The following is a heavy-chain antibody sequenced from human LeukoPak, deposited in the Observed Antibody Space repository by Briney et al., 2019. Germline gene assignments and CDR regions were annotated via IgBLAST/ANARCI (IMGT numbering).Heavy chain of an antibody. J-gene: IGHJ2*01. V-gene: IGHV4-39*01. D-gene: IGHD5-24*01. CDR2: IFYAGRS. CDR1: GVFISTNIYY. CDR3: ASQRAGGYNYWYFDL. Sequence: PSETLSLTCSVSGVFISTNIYYWGWIRQPPGTGLEWIGSIFYAGRSYYNPSLKRRVTMSMDTSKNQFSLKMSSVTAADTAVYYCASQRAGGYNYWYFDLWGRGTLVTVSS.